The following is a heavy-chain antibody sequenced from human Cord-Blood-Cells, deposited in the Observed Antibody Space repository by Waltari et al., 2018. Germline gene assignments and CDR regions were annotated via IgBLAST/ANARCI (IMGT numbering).Heavy chain of an antibody. V-gene: IGHV4-39*01. D-gene: IGHD5-18*01. CDR1: GGPISSSSYY. CDR2: IYYSGST. J-gene: IGHJ4*02. CDR3: ARLGERGYSYGRDY. Sequence: QLQLQESGPGLVKPSETLSLTCTVSGGPISSSSYYWGWIRQPPGKGLEWIGSIYYSGSTYYNPSLKSRVTISVDTSKNQFSLKLSSVTAADTAVYYCARLGERGYSYGRDYWGQGTLVTVSS.